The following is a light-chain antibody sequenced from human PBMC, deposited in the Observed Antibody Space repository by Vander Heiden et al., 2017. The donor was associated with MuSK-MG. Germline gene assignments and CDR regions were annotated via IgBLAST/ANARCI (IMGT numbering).Light chain of an antibody. Sequence: EIVLTQIPGTLSLSPGERATLSCRASQSVSSSYLAWYQQKPGQAPRLLIYGASSRATGIPDRFSGSGYGTDFTLTISRREPEDFAVYYCQQYGSSPPGTFGQGTKVEIK. CDR2: GAS. J-gene: IGKJ1*01. CDR3: QQYGSSPPGT. V-gene: IGKV3-20*01. CDR1: QSVSSSY.